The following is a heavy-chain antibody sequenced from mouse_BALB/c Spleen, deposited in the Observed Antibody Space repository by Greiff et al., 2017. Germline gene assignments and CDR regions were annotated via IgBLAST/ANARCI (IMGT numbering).Heavy chain of an antibody. Sequence: EVQRVESGGGLVKPGGSLKLSCAASGFTFSSYTMSWVRQTPEKRLEWVATISSGGSYTYYPDSVKGRFTISRDNAKNTLYLQMSSLKSEDTAMYYCTRERDSAYYAMDYWGQGTSVTVSS. D-gene: IGHD3-3*01. J-gene: IGHJ4*01. V-gene: IGHV5-6-4*01. CDR3: TRERDSAYYAMDY. CDR2: ISSGGSYT. CDR1: GFTFSSYT.